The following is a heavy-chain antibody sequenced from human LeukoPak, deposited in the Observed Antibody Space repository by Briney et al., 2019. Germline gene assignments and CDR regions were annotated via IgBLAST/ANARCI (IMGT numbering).Heavy chain of an antibody. CDR2: IRSKANNYAT. V-gene: IGHV3-73*01. CDR3: TRPCSNSCSSYGDY. Sequence: GGSLRLSCATSGFNFSGSAMHWVRQASGKGLEWVGRIRSKANNYATAYAASVTGRFTISRDDSKNTAYLQVNSLKTEDTAVYYCTRPCSNSCSSYGDYWGHGTLVTVSS. D-gene: IGHD2-2*01. CDR1: GFNFSGSA. J-gene: IGHJ4*01.